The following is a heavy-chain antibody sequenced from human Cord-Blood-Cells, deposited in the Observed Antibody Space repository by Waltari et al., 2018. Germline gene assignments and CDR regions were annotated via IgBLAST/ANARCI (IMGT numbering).Heavy chain of an antibody. CDR2: ISYDGSNK. CDR1: GFTFSSYA. Sequence: QVQLVESGGGVVQPGRSLRLSCAASGFTFSSYAMHWVRQAPGKGLEWVAVISYDGSNKYYADSVTGRFTISRDNSKNTLYLQMNSLRAEDTAAYYCARDHPDYWGQGTLVTVSS. V-gene: IGHV3-30*04. CDR3: ARDHPDY. J-gene: IGHJ4*02.